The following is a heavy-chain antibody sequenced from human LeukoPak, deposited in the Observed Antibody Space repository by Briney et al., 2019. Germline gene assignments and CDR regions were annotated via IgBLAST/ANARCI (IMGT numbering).Heavy chain of an antibody. CDR3: ARDLGYCSSTSCYGWFDP. Sequence: SVKVSCKASGGTFSSYAISWVRQAPGQGLEWMGGIIPIFGTANYAQKFQGRVTITADESTSTAYMELSSLRSEDTAVYYCARDLGYCSSTSCYGWFDPWGQGTLVSVSS. CDR1: GGTFSSYA. CDR2: IIPIFGTA. V-gene: IGHV1-69*01. J-gene: IGHJ5*02. D-gene: IGHD2-2*01.